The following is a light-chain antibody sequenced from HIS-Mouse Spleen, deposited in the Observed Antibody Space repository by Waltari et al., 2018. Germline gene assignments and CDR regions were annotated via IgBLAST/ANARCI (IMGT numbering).Light chain of an antibody. J-gene: IGLJ2*01. Sequence: QSALTQPASVSGSPGQSITISCTGTSRDVGGYNYVSWYQQHPGKAPKLMIYEVSNRPSGVSNRFSGSKSGNTASLTISGLQAEDEADYYCSSYTSSSTQVVFGGGTKLTVL. CDR3: SSYTSSSTQVV. CDR2: EVS. V-gene: IGLV2-14*01. CDR1: SRDVGGYNY.